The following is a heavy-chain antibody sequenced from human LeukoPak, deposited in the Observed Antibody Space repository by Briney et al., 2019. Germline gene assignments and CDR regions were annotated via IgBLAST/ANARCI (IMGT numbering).Heavy chain of an antibody. CDR1: GGSINYGNYY. V-gene: IGHV4-61*02. D-gene: IGHD6-25*01. CDR2: FSSTGTT. J-gene: IGHJ3*02. Sequence: PSQTLSLTXTVSGGSINYGNYYWNWLRQPAGKGLEWIGRFSSTGTTNYNPSLESRVTMSVDSSKNQFSLKLSSVTAADTAVYYCARAPPRLLYAFDIWGQGTMVTVSS. CDR3: ARAPPRLLYAFDI.